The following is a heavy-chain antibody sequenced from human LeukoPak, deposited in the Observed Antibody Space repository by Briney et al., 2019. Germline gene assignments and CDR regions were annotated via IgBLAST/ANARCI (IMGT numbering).Heavy chain of an antibody. D-gene: IGHD2-15*01. V-gene: IGHV1-2*02. Sequence: GASVNVPCKASGYTFTGYYMHWVRQAPGQGLEWMGWINPNSGGTNYAQKFQGRVTMTRDSSISTAYMELSRLRSDDTAVYYCARDDPVVGVAAFDFWGQGSLVTVSS. CDR3: ARDDPVVGVAAFDF. CDR2: INPNSGGT. J-gene: IGHJ4*02. CDR1: GYTFTGYY.